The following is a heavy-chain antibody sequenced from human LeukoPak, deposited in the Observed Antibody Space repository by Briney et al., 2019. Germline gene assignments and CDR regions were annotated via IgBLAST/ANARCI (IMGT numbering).Heavy chain of an antibody. CDR2: IKQDESEK. D-gene: IGHD3-22*01. J-gene: IGHJ4*02. V-gene: IGHV3-7*05. CDR1: GFTFSSYW. Sequence: PGGSLRLSCAASGFTFSSYWMSWVRQAPGGGLEWVANIKQDESEKYYVDSVKGRFTFSRDNAKKSLYLQMNSLRAEDTAIYYCARTTNYDSSRYHYYFDYWGQGTLVTVSS. CDR3: ARTTNYDSSRYHYYFDY.